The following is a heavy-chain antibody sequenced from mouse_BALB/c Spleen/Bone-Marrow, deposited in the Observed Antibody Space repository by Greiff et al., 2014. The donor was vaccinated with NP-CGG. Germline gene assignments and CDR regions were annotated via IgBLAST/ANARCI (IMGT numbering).Heavy chain of an antibody. CDR2: IYPSDSYT. CDR3: TRAGNYGNYYAMDY. V-gene: IGHV1-69*02. Sequence: VQLQQSGAELVRPGASVKLSRKASGYTFTSYWINWVKQRPGQGLEWIGNIYPSDSYTNYNQKFKDKATLTVDKSSSTAYMQLSSPTSEDSAVYFCTRAGNYGNYYAMDYWGQGTSVTVSS. D-gene: IGHD2-1*01. CDR1: GYTFTSYW. J-gene: IGHJ4*01.